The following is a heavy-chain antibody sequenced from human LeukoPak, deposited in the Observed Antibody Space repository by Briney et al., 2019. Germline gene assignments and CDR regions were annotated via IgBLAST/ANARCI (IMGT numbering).Heavy chain of an antibody. D-gene: IGHD2-15*01. V-gene: IGHV4-59*08. CDR1: GDSISSYY. Sequence: PSETLSLTCTVSGDSISSYYCSWIRQSPGKGLEWIGYIYYGGNTVYNPSLKSRVTISVDTSKNQFSLKLSSVTAADTAVYYCARHGGLYSGGMDVWGQGTTVTVSS. CDR3: ARHGGLYSGGMDV. CDR2: IYYGGNT. J-gene: IGHJ6*02.